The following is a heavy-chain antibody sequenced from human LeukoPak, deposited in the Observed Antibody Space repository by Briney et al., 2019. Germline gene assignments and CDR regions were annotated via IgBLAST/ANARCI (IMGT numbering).Heavy chain of an antibody. J-gene: IGHJ4*02. CDR1: GGSISSGDYY. CDR3: ASTLRFLPYRRFDY. Sequence: SQTLSLTCTVSGGSISSGDYYWRWIRQPPGTGLEWIGYIYYSGSTYYNPSLKSRVTISVDTSKNQFSLKLSSVTAADTAVYYCASTLRFLPYRRFDYWGQGTLVTVPS. CDR2: IYYSGST. D-gene: IGHD3-3*01. V-gene: IGHV4-30-4*08.